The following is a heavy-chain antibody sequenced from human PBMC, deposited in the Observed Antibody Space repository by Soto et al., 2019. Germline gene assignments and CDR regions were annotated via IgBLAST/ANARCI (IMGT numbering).Heavy chain of an antibody. V-gene: IGHV3-15*01. CDR2: IKSKTDGGTT. D-gene: IGHD3-3*01. CDR3: TTDQDDFWSGYSSYYYMDV. CDR1: GFPFSNAW. J-gene: IGHJ6*03. Sequence: EVQLVESGGGLVKPGGSLRLSCAASGFPFSNAWMSWVRQAPGKGLEWVGRIKSKTDGGTTDYAAPVKGRFTISRDDSKNTLYLQMNSLKTEDTAVYYCTTDQDDFWSGYSSYYYMDVWGKGTTVTVSS.